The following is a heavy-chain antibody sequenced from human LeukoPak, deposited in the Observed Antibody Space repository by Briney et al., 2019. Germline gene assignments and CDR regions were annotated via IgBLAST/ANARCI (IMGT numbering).Heavy chain of an antibody. Sequence: GGSLRLSCAASGFTFSSYSMNWVRQAPGKGLEWVSSISSSSSYIYYADSVKGRFTISRDNAKNSLYLQMNSLRAEDTAVYYCARTRGANYGMDVWGQGTTVTVSS. CDR2: ISSSSSYI. CDR1: GFTFSSYS. J-gene: IGHJ6*02. CDR3: ARTRGANYGMDV. D-gene: IGHD1-26*01. V-gene: IGHV3-21*01.